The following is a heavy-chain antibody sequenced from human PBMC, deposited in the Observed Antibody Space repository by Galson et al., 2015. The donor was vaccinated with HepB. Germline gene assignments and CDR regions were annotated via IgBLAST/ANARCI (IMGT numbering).Heavy chain of an antibody. D-gene: IGHD3-10*01. J-gene: IGHJ4*02. Sequence: SVKVSCKASGYTFTSYGISWVRQAPGQGLEWTGWISAYNGNTNYAQKLQGRVTMTTDTSTSTAYMELRSLRSDDTAVYYCARDYNTMVRGPRFSADYWGQGTLVTVSS. CDR1: GYTFTSYG. V-gene: IGHV1-18*01. CDR3: ARDYNTMVRGPRFSADY. CDR2: ISAYNGNT.